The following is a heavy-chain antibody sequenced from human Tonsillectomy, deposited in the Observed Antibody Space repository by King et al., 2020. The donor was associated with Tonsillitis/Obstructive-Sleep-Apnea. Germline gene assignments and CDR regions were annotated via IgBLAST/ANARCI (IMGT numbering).Heavy chain of an antibody. V-gene: IGHV3-66*01. D-gene: IGHD6-13*01. Sequence: EVQLVESGGGLVQPGGSLRLSWAASGFTVSSNYMSWVRQAPGKGLEWVSVIYSGGSTYYADSVKGRFTISRDNSKNTLYLQMNSLRAEDTAVYYCARDLPGYSSSWDWGQGTLVTVSS. CDR2: IYSGGST. J-gene: IGHJ4*02. CDR3: ARDLPGYSSSWD. CDR1: GFTVSSNY.